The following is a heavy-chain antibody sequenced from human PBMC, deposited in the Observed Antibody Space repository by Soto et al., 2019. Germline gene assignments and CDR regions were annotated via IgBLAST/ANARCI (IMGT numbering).Heavy chain of an antibody. V-gene: IGHV3-64D*06. D-gene: IGHD3-16*01. CDR1: GFTSISYA. CDR2: ISSNGGST. J-gene: IGHJ6*02. CDR3: VRIPVDDVSYYYYGMDV. Sequence: QPGWSLRLSCSPSGFTSISYAMHWVRQAPGKGLEYVSAISSNGGSTYYADSVKGRFTISRDNSKNTLYLQMSSLRAEDTAVYYCVRIPVDDVSYYYYGMDVWGQGTTVTVSS.